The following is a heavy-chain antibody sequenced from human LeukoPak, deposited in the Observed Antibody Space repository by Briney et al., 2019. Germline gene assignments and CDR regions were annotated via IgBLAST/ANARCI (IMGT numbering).Heavy chain of an antibody. J-gene: IGHJ6*02. CDR2: IWYDGSNK. CDR1: GFTFSTYV. D-gene: IGHD2-15*01. V-gene: IGHV3-33*01. Sequence: GGSLRLSCAASGFTFSTYVMHWVRQAPGKGLEWVAVIWYDGSNKYYADSVEGRFTISRDNSMNTLYLQMNSLRAEDTAVYYCARAGYCSGGSCYGMDVWGQGTTVTVSS. CDR3: ARAGYCSGGSCYGMDV.